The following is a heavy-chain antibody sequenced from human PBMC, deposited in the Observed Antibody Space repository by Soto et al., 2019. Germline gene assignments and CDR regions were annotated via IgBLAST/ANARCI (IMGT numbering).Heavy chain of an antibody. CDR2: FDPEDGET. CDR1: GYTLTELS. CDR3: AREGPGDAFDI. V-gene: IGHV1-24*01. J-gene: IGHJ3*02. D-gene: IGHD7-27*01. Sequence: GASVKVSCKVSGYTLTELSMHWVRQAPGKGLEWMGCFDPEDGETNYAQKLQGRVTMTTDTSTSTAYMELRSLRSDDTAVYYCAREGPGDAFDIWGQGTMVTVSS.